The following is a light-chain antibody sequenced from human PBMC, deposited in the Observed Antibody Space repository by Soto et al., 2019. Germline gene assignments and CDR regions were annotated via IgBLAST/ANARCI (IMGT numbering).Light chain of an antibody. CDR1: SSDVGGYIF. J-gene: IGLJ1*01. Sequence: QSVVTRPRSACVHPGQSVTVSCTGTSSDVGGYIFVSWYQQHPGKVPKLIIYDVNKRPSGVPDRFSGSKYGNTASLTVSGLQAEDEGDYYCVSFAGGTYVFGTGTKVTVL. V-gene: IGLV2-8*01. CDR3: VSFAGGTYV. CDR2: DVN.